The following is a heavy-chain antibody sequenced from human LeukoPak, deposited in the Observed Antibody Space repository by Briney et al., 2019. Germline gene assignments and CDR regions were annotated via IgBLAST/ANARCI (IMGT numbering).Heavy chain of an antibody. D-gene: IGHD4-11*01. V-gene: IGHV4-39*01. CDR1: GGSISGSYY. CDR3: ASHKLRFQYLYYFDY. Sequence: SSETLSLTCTVSGGSISGSYYWGWIRQPPGKGLEWIGSVSYRGSTYYNPSLKSRVTMSVDTSEKQFSLKLTSVTAADTAVYYCASHKLRFQYLYYFDYWGQGALVTVSS. J-gene: IGHJ4*02. CDR2: VSYRGST.